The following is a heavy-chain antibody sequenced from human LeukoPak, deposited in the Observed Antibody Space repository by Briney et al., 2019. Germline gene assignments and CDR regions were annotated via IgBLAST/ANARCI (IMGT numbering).Heavy chain of an antibody. D-gene: IGHD6-13*01. Sequence: GGSLRLSCAASGFTFSSYAMHWVRQAPGKGLEWVAVISYDGGNKYYADSVKGRFTISRDNSKNTLYLQMNSLRAEDTAVYYCARDSGGSSWPWGQGTMVTVSS. V-gene: IGHV3-30*04. J-gene: IGHJ3*01. CDR3: ARDSGGSSWP. CDR2: ISYDGGNK. CDR1: GFTFSSYA.